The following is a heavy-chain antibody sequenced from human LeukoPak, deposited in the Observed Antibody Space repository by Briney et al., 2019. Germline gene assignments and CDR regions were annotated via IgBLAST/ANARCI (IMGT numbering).Heavy chain of an antibody. CDR1: GFTFSSYA. Sequence: GGSLRLSCAASGFTFSSYAMSWVRQVPGKGLEWVSAISGSGGFTHCADSVKGRFTISRDNSKNTLFLQMNSLRAEDTAVYYCAKFENDFWTGAFDIWGQGTMVTVSS. CDR3: AKFENDFWTGAFDI. D-gene: IGHD3-3*01. J-gene: IGHJ3*02. CDR2: ISGSGGFT. V-gene: IGHV3-23*01.